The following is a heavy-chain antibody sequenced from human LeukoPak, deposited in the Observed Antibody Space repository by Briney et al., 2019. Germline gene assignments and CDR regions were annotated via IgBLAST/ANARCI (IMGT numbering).Heavy chain of an antibody. D-gene: IGHD3-10*01. V-gene: IGHV1-46*01. J-gene: IGHJ4*02. CDR1: GYTFTSYY. CDR3: ARGDYYGSGSYQHDFDY. Sequence: ASVKVSCKASGYTFTSYYMHWVRQAPGQGPEWMGIINPSGGSTSYAQKFQGRVTMTRDTSTSTVYMELSSLRSEDTAVYYCARGDYYGSGSYQHDFDYWGQGTLVTVSS. CDR2: INPSGGST.